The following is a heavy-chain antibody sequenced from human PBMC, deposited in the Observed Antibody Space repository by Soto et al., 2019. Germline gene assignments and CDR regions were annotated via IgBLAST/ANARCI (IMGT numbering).Heavy chain of an antibody. V-gene: IGHV4-4*02. CDR3: ARGFQYWLPTFD. Sequence: SETLSLTCDVSGVSVVSSSWWSWVRQSPGKGLEWVGEVYLTGTTRYNPSLKGRVSISIDKSKNQVSLTLNSVTAADAAVYYCARGFQYWLPTFDWGQGNRVTVSS. CDR1: GVSVVSSSW. D-gene: IGHD2-8*02. J-gene: IGHJ4*02. CDR2: VYLTGTT.